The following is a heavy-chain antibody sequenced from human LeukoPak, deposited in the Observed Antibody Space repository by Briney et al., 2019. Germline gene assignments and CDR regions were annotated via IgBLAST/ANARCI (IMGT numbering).Heavy chain of an antibody. CDR3: ARVSYYYDSSGYYLDAFDI. Sequence: GGSLRLSCAASGFTFDDYGMSWVRQAPGKGLEWASGINWNGGSTGYADSVKGRFTISRDNAKNSLYLQMNSLRAEDTALYYCARVSYYYDSSGYYLDAFDIWGQGTMVTVSS. D-gene: IGHD3-22*01. J-gene: IGHJ3*02. CDR2: INWNGGST. V-gene: IGHV3-20*04. CDR1: GFTFDDYG.